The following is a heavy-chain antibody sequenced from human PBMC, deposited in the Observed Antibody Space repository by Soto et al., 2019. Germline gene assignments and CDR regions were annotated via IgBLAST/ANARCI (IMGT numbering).Heavy chain of an antibody. CDR2: ISNSGGST. CDR3: AKDWIAARDLPLYWFDP. J-gene: IGHJ5*02. Sequence: PGGSLRLSCVASGFTLSSNYMSWVRQAPGEGLDWVSAISNSGGSTYYADSVKGRFTISRDNSKNTLYLQMNSLRADDTGVYYCAKDWIAARDLPLYWFDPWGQGTLVTVSS. D-gene: IGHD6-6*01. CDR1: GFTLSSNY. V-gene: IGHV3-23*01.